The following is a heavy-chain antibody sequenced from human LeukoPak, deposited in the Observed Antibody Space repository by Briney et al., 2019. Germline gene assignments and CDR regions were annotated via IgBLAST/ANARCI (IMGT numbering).Heavy chain of an antibody. CDR3: ARAIPPARTSTVIYYYYYMDV. J-gene: IGHJ6*03. D-gene: IGHD4-11*01. Sequence: GASVKVSCKASGYTFTSYGLNWVRQAPGQGLEWMGWISAYYGNTNYAQKLQARVTMTTDTSTSTAYMELRSLRSDDTAVYYCARAIPPARTSTVIYYYYYMDVWGKGTTVTVSS. CDR2: ISAYYGNT. CDR1: GYTFTSYG. V-gene: IGHV1-18*01.